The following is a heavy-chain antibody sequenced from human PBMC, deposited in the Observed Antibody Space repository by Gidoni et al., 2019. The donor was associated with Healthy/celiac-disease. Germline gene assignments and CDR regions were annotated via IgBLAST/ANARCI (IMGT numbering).Heavy chain of an antibody. J-gene: IGHJ5*02. CDR2: IYYSGST. Sequence: QLQLQESGPGLVQPSETLSLTCPVSGGSISSSSYYWGWIRQPPGTGLEWHGSIYYSGSTYYNPSIKSRVTISGDTSKNQFALKLSSVTAADTAVDYCARGGTTSLPGIAATQRAFDNANWFDPWGQGTLVTVSS. V-gene: IGHV4-39*01. D-gene: IGHD6-13*01. CDR1: GGSISSSSYY. CDR3: ARGGTTSLPGIAATQRAFDNANWFDP.